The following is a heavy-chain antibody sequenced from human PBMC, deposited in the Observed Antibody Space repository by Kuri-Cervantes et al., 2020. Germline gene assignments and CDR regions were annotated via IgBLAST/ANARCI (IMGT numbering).Heavy chain of an antibody. Sequence: GESLKISCAASGFTFTSYAMTWVRQAPGKGLEWVGRIKRKIDGGTTDYAAPVKGRFTISRDDSKKTLYLQMNSLKTEDTAVYYCTTDYEANGDDDLFDIWGQGTVVTVSS. J-gene: IGHJ3*02. CDR3: TTDYEANGDDDLFDI. CDR1: GFTFTSYA. V-gene: IGHV3-15*01. CDR2: IKRKIDGGTT. D-gene: IGHD4-17*01.